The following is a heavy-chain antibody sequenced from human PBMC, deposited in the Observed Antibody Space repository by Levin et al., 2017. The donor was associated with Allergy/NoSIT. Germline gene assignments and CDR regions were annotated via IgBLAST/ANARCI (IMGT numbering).Heavy chain of an antibody. Sequence: PSETLSLTCAASGFTFSSYAMSWVRQAPGKGLEWVSAISGSGGSTYYADSVKGRFTISRDNSKNTLYLQMNSLRAEDTAVYYCANMATTPALVDAFDIWGQGTMVTVSS. CDR2: ISGSGGST. CDR1: GFTFSSYA. V-gene: IGHV3-23*01. CDR3: ANMATTPALVDAFDI. D-gene: IGHD2-15*01. J-gene: IGHJ3*02.